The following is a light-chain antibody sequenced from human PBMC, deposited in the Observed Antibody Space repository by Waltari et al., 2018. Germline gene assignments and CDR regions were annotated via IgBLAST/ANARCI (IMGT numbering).Light chain of an antibody. CDR3: QHYVRTWA. J-gene: IGKJ1*01. Sequence: EIVLTQSPGTLSLSPGESATLSCRANQSVCSNSLAWYQRRPGQAPRLRSYVASSRATGIPDRFSGSGSGTDFTLSINRLEPEDFAVYYCQHYVRTWAFGQGTKVEIK. CDR2: VAS. CDR1: QSVCSNS. V-gene: IGKV3-20*01.